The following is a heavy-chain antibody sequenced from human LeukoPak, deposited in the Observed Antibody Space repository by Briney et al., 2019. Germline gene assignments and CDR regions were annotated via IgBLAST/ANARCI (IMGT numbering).Heavy chain of an antibody. CDR3: ARLVDNDNSGDPDTFDM. CDR2: IHYSGRT. CDR1: GGSISRHF. D-gene: IGHD3-22*01. Sequence: PSETLSLTCGVSGGSISRHFWSWIRQPPGKGLEWIGFIHYSGRTRYNPSLQSRVTMSVDTSENKYSLKLTSVTPADTAVYYCARLVDNDNSGDPDTFDMWGQGTVVTVSS. J-gene: IGHJ3*02. V-gene: IGHV4-59*11.